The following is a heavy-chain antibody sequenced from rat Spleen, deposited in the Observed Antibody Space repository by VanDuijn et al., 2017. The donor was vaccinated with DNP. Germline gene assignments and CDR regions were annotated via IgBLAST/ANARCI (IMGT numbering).Heavy chain of an antibody. CDR3: AREGNWYFDF. J-gene: IGHJ1*01. CDR1: GFSLTSYG. CDR2: ITSGGST. Sequence: QVQVKESGPGLVQPSQTLSLTCTVSGFSLTSYGVSWVRQPPGKGLEWIAAITSGGSTYFNSGLKSRLSISRDTSKSQVFLKMNSLQTEDTATYYCAREGNWYFDFWGPGTMVTVSS. D-gene: IGHD1-11*01. V-gene: IGHV2S12*01.